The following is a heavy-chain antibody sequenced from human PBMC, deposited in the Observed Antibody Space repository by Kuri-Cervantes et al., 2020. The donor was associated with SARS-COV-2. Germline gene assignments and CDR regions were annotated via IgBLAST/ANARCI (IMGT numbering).Heavy chain of an antibody. CDR3: ARRYGYQLLYYFDY. CDR1: GYSFTRYW. V-gene: IGHV5-51*01. Sequence: GESLKISCKGSGYSFTRYWIGWVRQMPGKGLEWMGIIYPGYSDTRYSPSFQGQVTISADKSISTAYPQWSSLKASDTAMYYCARRYGYQLLYYFDYWGQGTLVTVSS. D-gene: IGHD2-2*01. CDR2: IYPGYSDT. J-gene: IGHJ4*02.